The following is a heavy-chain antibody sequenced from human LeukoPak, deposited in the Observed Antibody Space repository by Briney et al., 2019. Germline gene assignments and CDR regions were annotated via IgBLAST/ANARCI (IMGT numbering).Heavy chain of an antibody. CDR3: ATICSTSCYGYYMDV. J-gene: IGHJ6*03. CDR2: IKHDGSDK. D-gene: IGHD2-2*01. CDR1: GFLFSSYW. V-gene: IGHV3-7*01. Sequence: GGSLRLSCAASGFLFSSYWMSWVRQAPGKGLEWVANIKHDGSDKYYVDSVTGRFTVSRDNAKNSLSLQMNSLRVEDTAVYYCATICSTSCYGYYMDVWGKGTTVTVSS.